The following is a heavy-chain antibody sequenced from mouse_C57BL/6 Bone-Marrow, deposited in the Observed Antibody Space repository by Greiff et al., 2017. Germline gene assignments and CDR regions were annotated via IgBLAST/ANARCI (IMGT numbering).Heavy chain of an antibody. J-gene: IGHJ1*03. D-gene: IGHD1-1*01. CDR2: IHPSDSDT. V-gene: IGHV1-74*01. Sequence: VKQRPGQGLEWIGRIHPSDSDTNYNQKFKGKATLTVDKSSSTAYMQLSSLTSEDSAVYYCAIGNYYGSSYGYWYFDVWGTGTTVTVSS. CDR3: AIGNYYGSSYGYWYFDV.